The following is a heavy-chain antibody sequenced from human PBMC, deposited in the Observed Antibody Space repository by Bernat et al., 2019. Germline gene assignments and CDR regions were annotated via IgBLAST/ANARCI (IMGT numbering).Heavy chain of an antibody. CDR2: INGDGTAT. D-gene: IGHD3-16*01. J-gene: IGHJ4*02. Sequence: EVQLVESGGGLVQPGGSLRLSCVASGFTFSNYWMHWVRQVPAKGLVWVSRINGDGTATSYADSVKGRFAISRDNAKNTLYLQMDSLRGDDTAVYYCVRGGVDYWGQGTLVTVSS. CDR1: GFTFSNYW. V-gene: IGHV3-74*01. CDR3: VRGGVDY.